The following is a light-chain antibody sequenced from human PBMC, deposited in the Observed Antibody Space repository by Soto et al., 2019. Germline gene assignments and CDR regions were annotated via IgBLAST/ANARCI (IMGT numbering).Light chain of an antibody. V-gene: IGKV3-11*01. CDR3: QQRSNWPPGVT. CDR2: YAS. J-gene: IGKJ3*01. CDR1: QSVSSY. Sequence: EIVLTQSPATLSLSPGERATLSCRASQSVSSYLAWYQQKPGQAPRLLIYYASNRATGIPARFSGSGSGTDFTLTISSLEPEDFAVYYCQQRSNWPPGVTFGPGTKVDIK.